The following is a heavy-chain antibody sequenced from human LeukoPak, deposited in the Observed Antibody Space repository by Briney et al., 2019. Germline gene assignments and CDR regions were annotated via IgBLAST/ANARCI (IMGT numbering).Heavy chain of an antibody. V-gene: IGHV3-74*01. J-gene: IGHJ4*02. CDR3: ARGPNSNWSGLDF. Sequence: GGSLRLSCAASGFTVSSNYMSWVRQGPGKGLVWVSRISPTGSTTSYADSVKGRFTVSRDNAKNTLYLQVNNLRAEDTAVYYCARGPNSNWSGLDFWGQGTLLTVSS. CDR2: ISPTGSTT. D-gene: IGHD6-6*01. CDR1: GFTVSSNY.